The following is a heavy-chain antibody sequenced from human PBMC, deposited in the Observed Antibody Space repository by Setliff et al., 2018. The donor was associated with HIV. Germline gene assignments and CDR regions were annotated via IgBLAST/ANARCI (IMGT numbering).Heavy chain of an antibody. CDR3: GGNGYYSIDY. J-gene: IGHJ4*02. V-gene: IGHV4-34*08. CDR2: IYHSGST. Sequence: GSLRLSCAASGFTFSGYEMNWVRQAPGKGLEWIGEIYHSGSTHYNPSLQSRVTISVDKSKSQFSLKLNSVTAADTAVYYCGGNGYYSIDYWGQGTLVTVSS. D-gene: IGHD3-22*01. CDR1: GFTFSGYE.